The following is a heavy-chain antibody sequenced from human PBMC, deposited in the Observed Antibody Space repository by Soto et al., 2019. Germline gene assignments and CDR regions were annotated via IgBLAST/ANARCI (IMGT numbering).Heavy chain of an antibody. J-gene: IGHJ6*02. CDR2: ISSSSSYI. CDR1: GFTFSSYS. D-gene: IGHD2-2*01. CDR3: ARDRFVVVPAATHYYYYGMDV. Sequence: PGGSPRLSCAASGFTFSSYSMNWVRQAPGKGLEWVSSISSSSSYIYYADSVKGRFTISRDNAKNSLYLQMNSLRAEDTAVYYCARDRFVVVPAATHYYYYGMDVWGQGTTVTVSS. V-gene: IGHV3-21*01.